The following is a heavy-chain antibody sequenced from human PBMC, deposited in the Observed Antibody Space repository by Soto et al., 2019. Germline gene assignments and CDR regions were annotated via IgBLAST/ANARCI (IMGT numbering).Heavy chain of an antibody. CDR3: ARDVLVAVAGSDIDY. J-gene: IGHJ4*02. Sequence: QVQLVQSGAEVKKPGASVKVSCKASGYTFTSYGISWVRQAPRQGLEWMGWISAYNGNTNYAQKLQGRVTMTTDTSTSTAYMELRSLRSDDTAVYYCARDVLVAVAGSDIDYWGQGTLVTVSS. CDR1: GYTFTSYG. D-gene: IGHD6-19*01. CDR2: ISAYNGNT. V-gene: IGHV1-18*01.